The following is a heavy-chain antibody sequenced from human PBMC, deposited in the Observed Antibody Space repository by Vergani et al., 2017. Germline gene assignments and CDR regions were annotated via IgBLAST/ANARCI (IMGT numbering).Heavy chain of an antibody. V-gene: IGHV3-23*01. Sequence: EVQLLESGGGLVQPGGSLRLSCAASGFTFSSYAMSWVRQAPGKGLEWVSAISGSGGSSYYADSVKGLFTISRDKSNNTLYLQMNSLRAEDTAVYYCAKIVVVVAATRDDYGGQGTLVTVSS. CDR1: GFTFSSYA. D-gene: IGHD2-15*01. J-gene: IGHJ4*02. CDR2: ISGSGGSS. CDR3: AKIVVVVAATRDDY.